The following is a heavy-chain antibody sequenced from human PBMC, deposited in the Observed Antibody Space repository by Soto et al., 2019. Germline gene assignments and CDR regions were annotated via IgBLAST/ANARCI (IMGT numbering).Heavy chain of an antibody. CDR3: ARVRKLVGYFYYYRDV. CDR2: IGAYNGNT. D-gene: IGHD6-6*01. Sequence: QVQLLQSGAEVKKPGASVKVSCKASGYTFTNYGITWVRQAPGQGLEWMGGIGAYNGNTHSTQRLQGRVTMTTDTSTSTAYMELRGLRSDDTAVYYCARVRKLVGYFYYYRDVWGKGTTVTVSS. J-gene: IGHJ6*03. V-gene: IGHV1-18*01. CDR1: GYTFTNYG.